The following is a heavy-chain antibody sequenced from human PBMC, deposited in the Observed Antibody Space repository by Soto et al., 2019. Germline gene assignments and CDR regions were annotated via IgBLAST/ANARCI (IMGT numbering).Heavy chain of an antibody. Sequence: EVQLVESGGSLVQPGGSLRLSCAASGFSVSGKYMTWVRQAPGKGLEWVSVIYSGESTHYADSVKGRFTISRDNSKNTLYLQMNSLRAEDTAIYYCARDSSGWFFGAFDIWGQGRMVIVSS. J-gene: IGHJ3*02. V-gene: IGHV3-66*01. CDR3: ARDSSGWFFGAFDI. D-gene: IGHD6-19*01. CDR2: IYSGEST. CDR1: GFSVSGKY.